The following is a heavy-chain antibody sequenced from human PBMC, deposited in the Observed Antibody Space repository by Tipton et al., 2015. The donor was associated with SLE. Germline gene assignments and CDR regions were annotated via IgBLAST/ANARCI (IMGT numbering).Heavy chain of an antibody. V-gene: IGHV4-30-2*01. CDR3: ARGPYCSSTSCYTADD. CDR1: GASIGSGGYS. Sequence: TLSLTCAVSGASIGSGGYSWNWIRQPPGKGLQWIGEINHSGSTNYNPSLKSRVTISVDTSKNQFSLKLSSVTAADTAVYYCARGPYCSSTSCYTADDWGQGTLVTVSS. J-gene: IGHJ4*02. D-gene: IGHD2-2*02. CDR2: INHSGST.